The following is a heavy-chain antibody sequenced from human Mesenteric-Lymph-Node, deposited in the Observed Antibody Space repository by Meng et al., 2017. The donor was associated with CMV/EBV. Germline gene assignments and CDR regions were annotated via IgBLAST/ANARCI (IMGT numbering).Heavy chain of an antibody. J-gene: IGHJ5*02. Sequence: FTFSSDGMHWVRQAPGKGLEWVAVIWYDGSNKYYADSVKGRFTISRDNSKNTLYLQMNSLRAEDTAVYYCARGGSSSWYIKNWFDPWGQGTLVTVSS. CDR2: IWYDGSNK. D-gene: IGHD6-13*01. V-gene: IGHV3-33*01. CDR3: ARGGSSSWYIKNWFDP. CDR1: FTFSSDG.